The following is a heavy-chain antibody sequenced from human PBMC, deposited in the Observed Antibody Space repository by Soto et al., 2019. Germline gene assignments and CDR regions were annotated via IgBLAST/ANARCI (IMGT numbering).Heavy chain of an antibody. J-gene: IGHJ6*02. D-gene: IGHD1-26*01. CDR1: GGTFSSYA. V-gene: IGHV1-69*13. Sequence: SVKVSCKASGGTFSSYAISWVRQAPGQGLEWRGGIIPIFGTANYAQKFQGRVTITADESTSTAYMELSSLRSEDTAVYYCARVRSITGASNYYYYYGMDVWGQGTTVTVSS. CDR3: ARVRSITGASNYYYYYGMDV. CDR2: IIPIFGTA.